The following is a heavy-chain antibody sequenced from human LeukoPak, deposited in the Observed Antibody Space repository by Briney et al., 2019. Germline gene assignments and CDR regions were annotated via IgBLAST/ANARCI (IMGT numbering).Heavy chain of an antibody. J-gene: IGHJ6*03. V-gene: IGHV1-18*01. Sequence: ASVKVSCKASGYTFTSHGISWVRQAPGQGLEWMGWISTYNGNTNYAQKLQGRVTMTTDTSTSTAYMELRSLRSDDTAVYYCARDIGYDFWSGYYSGYYYMDVWGKGTTVTVSS. CDR1: GYTFTSHG. CDR3: ARDIGYDFWSGYYSGYYYMDV. CDR2: ISTYNGNT. D-gene: IGHD3-3*01.